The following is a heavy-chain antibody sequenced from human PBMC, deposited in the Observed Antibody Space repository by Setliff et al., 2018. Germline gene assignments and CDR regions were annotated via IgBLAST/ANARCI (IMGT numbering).Heavy chain of an antibody. Sequence: ASVKVSCKASGYTFTGYYMHWVRQAPGQGLEWMGWINPNSGGTNYAQKFQGWVTMTRDTSISTAYMELSRLTSDDMAVYFCARSDHLVVDGFDVWGQGTMVTVSS. CDR1: GYTFTGYY. J-gene: IGHJ3*01. V-gene: IGHV1-2*04. CDR2: INPNSGGT. CDR3: ARSDHLVVDGFDV. D-gene: IGHD3-16*01.